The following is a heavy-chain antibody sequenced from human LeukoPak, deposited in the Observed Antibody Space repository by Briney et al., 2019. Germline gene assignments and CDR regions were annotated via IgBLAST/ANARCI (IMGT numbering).Heavy chain of an antibody. D-gene: IGHD6-6*01. CDR3: ASCIAARPDDAFDI. Sequence: ASVKVSCKASGYTFTGYYMHWVRQAPGQGLEWMGWINPNSGGTNYAQKFQGRVTMTRDTSISTAYMELGRLRSDDTAVYYCASCIAARPDDAFDIWGQGTMVTVSS. J-gene: IGHJ3*02. CDR1: GYTFTGYY. CDR2: INPNSGGT. V-gene: IGHV1-2*02.